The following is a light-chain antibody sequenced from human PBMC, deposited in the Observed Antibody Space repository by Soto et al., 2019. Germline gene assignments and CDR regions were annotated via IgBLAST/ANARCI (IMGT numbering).Light chain of an antibody. CDR3: QQYNDWPPAT. J-gene: IGKJ2*01. CDR1: QSVSSD. CDR2: GAS. V-gene: IGKV3-15*01. Sequence: EIVMTQSPATLSVSPGESATLSCRASQSVSSDLAWYQQKPGQAPRLLIYGASTRATGVPARFSGSGSGTEFTLTISSLQSEDFAVYYCQQYNDWPPATFGQGTKLEI.